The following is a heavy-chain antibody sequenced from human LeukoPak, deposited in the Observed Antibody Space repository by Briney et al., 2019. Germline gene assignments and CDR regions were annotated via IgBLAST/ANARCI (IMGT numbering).Heavy chain of an antibody. CDR3: ARDYIVQGVAGPLDAFDI. CDR2: IYTSGST. CDR1: GGSISSYY. J-gene: IGHJ3*02. D-gene: IGHD6-19*01. V-gene: IGHV4-4*07. Sequence: PAETLSLTCTVSGGSISSYYWSWIRQPAGKGLEWIGRIYTSGSTNYKPSLKSRVTMSVDTSKNQFSLKLSSVTAADTAVYYCARDYIVQGVAGPLDAFDIWGQGTMVTVSS.